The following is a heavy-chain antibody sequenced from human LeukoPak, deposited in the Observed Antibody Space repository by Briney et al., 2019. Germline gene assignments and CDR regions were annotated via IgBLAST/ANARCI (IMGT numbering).Heavy chain of an antibody. CDR3: ARDTDSSSPLPYYMDV. J-gene: IGHJ6*03. V-gene: IGHV4-59*12. D-gene: IGHD6-13*01. CDR1: GGSISSYY. Sequence: SETLSLTCTVSGGSISSYYWSWIRQPPGKGLEWIGYIYYSGSTNYNPSLKSRVTISVDTSKNQFSLKLSSVTAADTAVYYCARDTDSSSPLPYYMDVWGKGTTVTVSS. CDR2: IYYSGST.